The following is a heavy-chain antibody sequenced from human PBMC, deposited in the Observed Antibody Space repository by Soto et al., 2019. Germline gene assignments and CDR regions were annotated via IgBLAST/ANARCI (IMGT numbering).Heavy chain of an antibody. Sequence: QLQLQESGPGLVKASETLSLICTVSGGSISSSTYYWIWIRQPPGKGLEWIGTIYYSGSTYYNPSLKSRVTISMDMSKNQFSLNLSSVTAADTSVYYCARHGSLMIRGVTNYYYALDVWGQGTTVTVSS. J-gene: IGHJ6*02. V-gene: IGHV4-39*01. CDR1: GGSISSSTYY. D-gene: IGHD3-10*01. CDR3: ARHGSLMIRGVTNYYYALDV. CDR2: IYYSGST.